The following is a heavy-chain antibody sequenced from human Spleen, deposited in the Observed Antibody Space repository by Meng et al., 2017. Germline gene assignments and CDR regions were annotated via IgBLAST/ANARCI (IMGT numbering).Heavy chain of an antibody. V-gene: IGHV4-34*01. CDR1: GGSFSDYY. D-gene: IGHD5-24*01. J-gene: IGHJ4*02. CDR3: ARGPATMAHDFDY. CDR2: INHSGST. Sequence: GSLRLSCVVSGGSFSDYYWSWIRQPPGKGLEWIGEINHSGSTNYNPSLESRATISVDTSQNNLSLKLSSVTAADSAVYYCARGPATMAHDFDYWGQGTLVTVSS.